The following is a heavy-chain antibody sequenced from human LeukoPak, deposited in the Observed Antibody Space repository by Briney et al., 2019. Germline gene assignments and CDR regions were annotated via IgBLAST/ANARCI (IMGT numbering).Heavy chain of an antibody. Sequence: GGSLRLSCAASGFSLASYWMSWVRQAPGEGLEWVANIKQDGSVKYYVDAVKGRFSITRENHNNLLYRQKNSLGADDSAVYYCARGPRLSVPAARDYWGQGTLVTVSS. J-gene: IGHJ4*02. CDR2: IKQDGSVK. CDR3: ARGPRLSVPAARDY. D-gene: IGHD2-2*01. CDR1: GFSLASYW. V-gene: IGHV3-7*01.